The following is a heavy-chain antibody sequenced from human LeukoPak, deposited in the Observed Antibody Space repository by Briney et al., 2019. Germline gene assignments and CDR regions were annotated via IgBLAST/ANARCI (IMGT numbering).Heavy chain of an antibody. V-gene: IGHV3-53*01. CDR2: IYSGGST. CDR1: GFTVSSNY. CDR3: ARGLKGRSSWFDP. J-gene: IGHJ5*02. Sequence: PGGSLRLSCAASGFTVSSNYMSWVRQAPGKGLEWVSVIYSGGSTYYADSVKGRFTISRDNSKNTLYLQMNSLRAEDTTVYYCARGLKGRSSWFDPWGQGTLVTVSP.